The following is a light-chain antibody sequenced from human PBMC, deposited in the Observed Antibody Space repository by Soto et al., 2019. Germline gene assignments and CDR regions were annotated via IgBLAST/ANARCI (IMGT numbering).Light chain of an antibody. J-gene: IGLJ3*02. Sequence: QSVLTQPPSVSGAPGQRVTISCTGSSSNIGAGYDVHWYQQLPGTAPKLLIYGNSNRPSGVPDRFSGSKSGTSASLAITGLQAEDEADYYCQSYDSRLSLWVFGGGTKRTVL. CDR1: SSNIGAGYD. V-gene: IGLV1-40*01. CDR3: QSYDSRLSLWV. CDR2: GNS.